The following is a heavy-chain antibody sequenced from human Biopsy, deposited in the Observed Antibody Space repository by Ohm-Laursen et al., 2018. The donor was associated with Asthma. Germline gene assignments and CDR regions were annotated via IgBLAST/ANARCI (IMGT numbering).Heavy chain of an antibody. CDR3: ARTYYDFLTGQVKDVFGV. V-gene: IGHV1-3*04. CDR2: VNTGNGDT. D-gene: IGHD3-9*01. Sequence: VASVKVSCKASGYNFISFAIHWVRQAPGQRLEWMGWVNTGNGDTKYSQKFQGRVTITRDTSASTAYMELRSLRSEDTATYYCARTYYDFLTGQVKDVFGVWGQGKWSPSLQ. CDR1: GYNFISFA. J-gene: IGHJ3*01.